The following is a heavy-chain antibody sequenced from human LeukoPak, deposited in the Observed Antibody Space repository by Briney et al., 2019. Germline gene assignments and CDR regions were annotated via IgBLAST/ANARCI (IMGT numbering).Heavy chain of an antibody. J-gene: IGHJ5*02. CDR2: IYYSGST. D-gene: IGHD3-22*01. V-gene: IGHV4-59*01. CDR1: GGSISRYY. CDR3: ARSKGNYYDSSGYSP. Sequence: SETLSLTCTVSGGSISRYYWSWIRQPPGNGLEWIGYIYYSGSTNYNPSLKSRVTISVDTSKNQFSLKLSSVTAADTAVYYCARSKGNYYDSSGYSPWGQGTLVTVSS.